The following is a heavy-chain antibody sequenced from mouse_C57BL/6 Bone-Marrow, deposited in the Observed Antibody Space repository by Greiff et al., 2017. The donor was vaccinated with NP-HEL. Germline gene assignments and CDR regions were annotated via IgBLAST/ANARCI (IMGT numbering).Heavy chain of an antibody. Sequence: VQLVESGAELVRPGASVKLSCKASGYTFTDYYINWVKQRPGQGLEWIARIYPGSGNTYYNEKFKGKATLTAEKSSSTAYMQLSSLTSEDSAVYFCARGGYIDYWGQGTTLTVSS. CDR3: ARGGYIDY. CDR2: IYPGSGNT. CDR1: GYTFTDYY. J-gene: IGHJ2*01. V-gene: IGHV1-76*01.